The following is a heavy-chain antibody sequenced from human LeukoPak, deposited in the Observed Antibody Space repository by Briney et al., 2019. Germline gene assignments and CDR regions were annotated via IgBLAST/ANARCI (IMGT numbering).Heavy chain of an antibody. CDR3: ATSMYSSGWYEGYFDY. CDR2: IYYSGST. V-gene: IGHV4-59*01. D-gene: IGHD6-19*01. J-gene: IGHJ4*02. Sequence: SEILSLTCTVSGGSISSYYWSWIRQPPGKGLEWIGYIYYSGSTNYNPSLKSRVTISVDTSKNQFSLKLSSVTAADTAVYYCATSMYSSGWYEGYFDYWGQGTLVTVSS. CDR1: GGSISSYY.